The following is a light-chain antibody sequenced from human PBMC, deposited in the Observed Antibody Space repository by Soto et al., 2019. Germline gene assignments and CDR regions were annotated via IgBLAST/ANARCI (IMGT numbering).Light chain of an antibody. CDR3: QHTNRFPLT. V-gene: IGKV1-12*01. CDR1: QGVSSW. CDR2: TAS. Sequence: DIQMTQSPSSVSASVGDRVAITCRARQGVSSWLAWYQQKAGKAPNLLIYTASSLQTGVPSRFSGSGSWTDFTLTITSLQPEYFATYYCQHTNRFPLTFGAGTNVEIK. J-gene: IGKJ4*01.